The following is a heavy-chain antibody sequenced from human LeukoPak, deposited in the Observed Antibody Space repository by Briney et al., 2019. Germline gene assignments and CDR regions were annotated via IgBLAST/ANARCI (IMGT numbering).Heavy chain of an antibody. CDR2: IYYSGST. CDR3: ARDTYDFWSGYFLPYGMDV. D-gene: IGHD3-3*01. J-gene: IGHJ6*02. V-gene: IGHV4-59*12. Sequence: PSETLSLTCTVSGGSISSYYWSWIRQPPGKGLEWIGYIYYSGSTYYNPSLKSRVTISVDTSKNQFSLKLSSVTAADTAVYYCARDTYDFWSGYFLPYGMDVWGQGTTVTVSS. CDR1: GGSISSYY.